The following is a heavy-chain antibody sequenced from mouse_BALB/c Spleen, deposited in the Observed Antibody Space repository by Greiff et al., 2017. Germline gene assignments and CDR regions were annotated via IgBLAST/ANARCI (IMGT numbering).Heavy chain of an antibody. V-gene: IGHV5-4*02. J-gene: IGHJ3*01. Sequence: EVHLVESGGGLVKPGGSLKLSCAASGFTFSDYYMYWVRQTPEKRLEWVATISDGGSYTYYPDSVKGRFTISRDNAKNNLYLQMSSLKSEDTAMYYCARVGYGNYGFAYWGQGTLVTVSA. CDR1: GFTFSDYY. CDR2: ISDGGSYT. CDR3: ARVGYGNYGFAY. D-gene: IGHD2-10*02.